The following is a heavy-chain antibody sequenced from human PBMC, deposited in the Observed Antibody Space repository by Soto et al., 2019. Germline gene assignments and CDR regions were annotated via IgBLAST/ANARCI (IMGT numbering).Heavy chain of an antibody. J-gene: IGHJ4*02. D-gene: IGHD3-22*01. Sequence: GGSLRLSCASSVFTFSSYAMSWVRQAPGKGLEWVSAISGSGGSTYYADSVKGRFTISRDNSKNTLYLQMNSLRAEDTAVYYCATASYYDSSGSYFLDYWGQGTLVTVSS. CDR3: ATASYYDSSGSYFLDY. CDR1: VFTFSSYA. CDR2: ISGSGGST. V-gene: IGHV3-23*01.